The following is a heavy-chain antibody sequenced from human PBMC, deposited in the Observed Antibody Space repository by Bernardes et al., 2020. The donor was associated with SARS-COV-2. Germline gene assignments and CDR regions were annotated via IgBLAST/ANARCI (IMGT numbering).Heavy chain of an antibody. Sequence: GESLKISCKGSGYSFTSYWISWVRQMPGKGLEWMGRIDPSDSYTNYSPSFQGHVTISADKSISTAYLQWSSLKASDTAMYYCARHDPYCGGDCYRGLWYFDLWGRGTLVTVSS. D-gene: IGHD2-21*02. V-gene: IGHV5-10-1*01. J-gene: IGHJ2*01. CDR3: ARHDPYCGGDCYRGLWYFDL. CDR2: IDPSDSYT. CDR1: GYSFTSYW.